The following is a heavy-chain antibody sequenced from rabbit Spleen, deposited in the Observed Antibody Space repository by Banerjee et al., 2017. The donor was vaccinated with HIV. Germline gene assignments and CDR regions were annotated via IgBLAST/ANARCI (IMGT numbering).Heavy chain of an antibody. CDR1: GFSFSSSYY. CDR3: ARRDGGCGHSDL. J-gene: IGHJ4*01. CDR2: IYAGSTGTI. V-gene: IGHV1S40*01. Sequence: QSLEESGGDLVKPGASLTLTCTASGFSFSSSYYMCWVRQAPGKGLEWIGTIYAGSTGTIDYASWAKGRFTISKSSSTTVTLQMTSLTAADTATYFCARRDGGCGHSDLWGPGTLVTVS. D-gene: IGHD4-1*01.